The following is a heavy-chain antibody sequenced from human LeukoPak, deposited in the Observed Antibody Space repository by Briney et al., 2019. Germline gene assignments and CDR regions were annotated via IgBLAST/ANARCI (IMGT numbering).Heavy chain of an antibody. V-gene: IGHV1-24*01. Sequence: ASVKVSCEVSGYTLTELSMHWVRQAPGKGLEWMGGFDPEDGETMYAQKFQGRVTMTEDTSTDTAYMELGSLRSEDTAVYYCATIEGRTPGLYDYYYMDVWGKGTTVTVSS. J-gene: IGHJ6*03. CDR3: ATIEGRTPGLYDYYYMDV. CDR1: GYTLTELS. CDR2: FDPEDGET. D-gene: IGHD2/OR15-2a*01.